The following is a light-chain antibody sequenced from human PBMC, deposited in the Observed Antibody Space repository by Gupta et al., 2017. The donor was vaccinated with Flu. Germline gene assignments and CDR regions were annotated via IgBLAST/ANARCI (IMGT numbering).Light chain of an antibody. CDR2: GAS. V-gene: IGKV1-39*01. J-gene: IGKJ2*01. CDR1: QSITSQ. Sequence: PSSLSASVGDRVIITCRASQSITSQLNWFQQKPGKAPKLLIFGASNLQSGVPSRFRGSGSGTEFTLTISSLQPEDFAAYFCQQSYGTPYTFGQGTKLEIK. CDR3: QQSYGTPYT.